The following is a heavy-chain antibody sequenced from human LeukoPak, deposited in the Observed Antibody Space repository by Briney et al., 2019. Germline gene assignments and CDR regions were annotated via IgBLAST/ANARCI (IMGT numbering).Heavy chain of an antibody. CDR2: IKQGGSEK. D-gene: IGHD1-26*01. CDR1: GFTFSSYW. V-gene: IGHV3-7*01. Sequence: GGSLRLSCAASGFTFSSYWMSWVRQAPGKGLEWVANIKQGGSEKYYVDSVKGRFTISRDNAKNSLYLQMNSLRAEDTAVYYCARYSGSYYKGSFDYWGQGTLVTVSS. J-gene: IGHJ4*02. CDR3: ARYSGSYYKGSFDY.